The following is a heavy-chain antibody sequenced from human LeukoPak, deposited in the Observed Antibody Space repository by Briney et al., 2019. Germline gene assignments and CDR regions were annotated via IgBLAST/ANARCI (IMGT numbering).Heavy chain of an antibody. V-gene: IGHV3-23*01. J-gene: IGHJ4*02. D-gene: IGHD3-3*01. CDR1: GFTFSSYA. Sequence: QPGGSLRLSCAASGFTFSSYAMSWVRQAPGKGLEWVSAISGSGGSTYYADSVKGRFTISRDNSKNTLYLQMNSLRAEDTAVYYCARGRGYDFWSGSDDFDYWGQGTLVTVSS. CDR3: ARGRGYDFWSGSDDFDY. CDR2: ISGSGGST.